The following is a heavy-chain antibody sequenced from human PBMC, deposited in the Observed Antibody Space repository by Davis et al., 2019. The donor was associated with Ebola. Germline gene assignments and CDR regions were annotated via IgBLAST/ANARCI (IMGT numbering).Heavy chain of an antibody. V-gene: IGHV4-39*07. D-gene: IGHD6-6*01. CDR3: AREAGDSSSYREVGYYYYYGMDV. J-gene: IGHJ6*02. Sequence: MPSETLSLTCTVSGGSISSSSYYWGWIRQPPGKGLEWIGSIYYSGSTNYNPSLKSRVTISVDTSKNQFSLKLSSVTAADTAVYYCAREAGDSSSYREVGYYYYYGMDVWGQGTTVTVSS. CDR1: GGSISSSSYY. CDR2: IYYSGST.